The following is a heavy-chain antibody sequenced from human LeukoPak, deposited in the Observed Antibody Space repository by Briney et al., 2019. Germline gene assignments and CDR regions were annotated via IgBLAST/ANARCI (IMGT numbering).Heavy chain of an antibody. V-gene: IGHV4-31*03. D-gene: IGHD4-11*01. CDR2: IYYNGNT. Sequence: SQTLSLTCTVSGGSIRSSGGYYWSWIRQHPGKGLGWIGFIYYNGNTYYNPSLRSRVTTSVDTSKNQFSLKLSSVTAADTAVYYCASVTNNYFVYWGQGTLVTVSS. CDR1: GGSIRSSGGYY. CDR3: ASVTNNYFVY. J-gene: IGHJ4*02.